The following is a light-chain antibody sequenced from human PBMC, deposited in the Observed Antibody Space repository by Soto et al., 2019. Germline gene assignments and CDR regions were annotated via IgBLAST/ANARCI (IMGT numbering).Light chain of an antibody. CDR1: QSINNW. V-gene: IGKV1-5*03. Sequence: DIQMTQSPPTLSASVGDRVTITCRASQSINNWLAWHQQKPGKAPKVLIYKASSLESGVPSRFSGSGSGTEFTLTISSLQPDDVAPYYCQHHNSFPFTFGGGTKVEIK. CDR2: KAS. J-gene: IGKJ4*01. CDR3: QHHNSFPFT.